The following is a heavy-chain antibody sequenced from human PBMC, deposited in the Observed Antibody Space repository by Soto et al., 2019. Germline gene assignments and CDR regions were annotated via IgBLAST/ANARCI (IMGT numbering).Heavy chain of an antibody. V-gene: IGHV4-30-4*01. D-gene: IGHD1-26*01. CDR3: ASGARRFYYFDY. Sequence: QVQLQESGPGLVKPSQTLSLTCAVSGGSIFTDTYLWTWIRQSPGKGLEWIGYISDTGGTYYNPSLKSRXXMXIXXSKNQVSLELSSVTAADTAVYYCASGARRFYYFDYWGQGTLVTVSS. CDR2: ISDTGGT. J-gene: IGHJ4*02. CDR1: GGSIFTDTYL.